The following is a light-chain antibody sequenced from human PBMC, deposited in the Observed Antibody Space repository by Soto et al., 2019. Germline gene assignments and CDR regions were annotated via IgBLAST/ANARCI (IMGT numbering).Light chain of an antibody. CDR3: QQYHIWPPWT. CDR2: AAS. V-gene: IGKV1-27*01. CDR1: QGISNY. J-gene: IGKJ1*01. Sequence: DIQMTQSPSSLTASVGDRVTITCRATQGISNYLAWYQQKPGKVPKLLIYAASTLQSGVPSRFSGSGYGTDFTLTISSLQSEDFAVYYCQQYHIWPPWTSGQGTKVDIK.